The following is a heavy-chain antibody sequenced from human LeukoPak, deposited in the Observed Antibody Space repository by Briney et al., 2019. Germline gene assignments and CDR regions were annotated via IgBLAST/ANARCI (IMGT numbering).Heavy chain of an antibody. CDR3: ASCFGYCSGGSGSYYFDY. D-gene: IGHD2-15*01. CDR2: INPNSGGT. Sequence: ASVKVSCKASGYTFTGYYMHWVRQAPGQGLEWMGWINPNSGGTNYAQKLQGRVTMTTDTSTSTAYMELRSLRSDDTAVYYCASCFGYCSGGSGSYYFDYWGQGTLVTISS. CDR1: GYTFTGYY. V-gene: IGHV1-2*02. J-gene: IGHJ4*02.